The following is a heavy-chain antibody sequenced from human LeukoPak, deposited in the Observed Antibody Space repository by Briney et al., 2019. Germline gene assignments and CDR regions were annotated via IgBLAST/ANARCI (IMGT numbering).Heavy chain of an antibody. CDR2: INHSGST. Sequence: TSETLSLTCAVYGGSFSGYYWSWIRQPPGKGLEWIGEINHSGSTNYNPSLKSRVTISVDMSKNQFSLKLSSVTAADTAVYYCARRNYGSGSLDYWGQGTLVTVSS. V-gene: IGHV4-34*01. CDR3: ARRNYGSGSLDY. CDR1: GGSFSGYY. D-gene: IGHD3-10*01. J-gene: IGHJ4*02.